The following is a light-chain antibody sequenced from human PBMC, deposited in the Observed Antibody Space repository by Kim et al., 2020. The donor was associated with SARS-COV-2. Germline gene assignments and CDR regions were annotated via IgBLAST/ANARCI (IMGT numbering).Light chain of an antibody. Sequence: QSITISCTGTSSDVGAYNFVSWYQQHPGRAPKLMIYDVGNRPSGVSNRFSGSKSGNTASLTISGLQAEDEADYYCSSYAGSSTLVVFGGGTKLTVL. J-gene: IGLJ2*01. V-gene: IGLV2-14*03. CDR1: SSDVGAYNF. CDR2: DVG. CDR3: SSYAGSSTLVV.